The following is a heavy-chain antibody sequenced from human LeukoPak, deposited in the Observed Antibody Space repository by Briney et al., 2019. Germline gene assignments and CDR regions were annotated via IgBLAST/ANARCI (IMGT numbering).Heavy chain of an antibody. D-gene: IGHD3-22*01. V-gene: IGHV1-46*01. CDR1: GYTFTSYY. J-gene: IGHJ4*02. CDR2: INPSGGST. Sequence: GASVKVSCKASGYTFTSYYMHWVRQAPGQGLEWMGIINPSGGSTSYAQKFQGRVTMTRDTSTSTVYMELSSLRSEDTAVYCCARDVGGYYDNPWQSKYFDYWGQGTLVTVSS. CDR3: ARDVGGYYDNPWQSKYFDY.